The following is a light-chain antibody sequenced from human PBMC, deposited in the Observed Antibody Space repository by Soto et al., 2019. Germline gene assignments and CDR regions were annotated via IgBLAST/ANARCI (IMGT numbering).Light chain of an antibody. J-gene: IGKJ1*01. V-gene: IGKV1-39*01. CDR2: AAS. CDR1: QSISSY. Sequence: DIQMTQSPSSLSASVGDRVTITCRASQSISSYLNWYQQKPGKAPKLLIYAASSLQSGVPSRFSGSGFGTDFTLTISSLQPEDFATYYCQQSYSRALGQGTKVDIK. CDR3: QQSYSRA.